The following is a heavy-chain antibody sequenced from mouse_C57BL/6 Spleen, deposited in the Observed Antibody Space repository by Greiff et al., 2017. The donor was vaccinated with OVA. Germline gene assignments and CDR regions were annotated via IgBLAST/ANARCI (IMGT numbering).Heavy chain of an antibody. D-gene: IGHD1-1*01. Sequence: LVESGAELVRPGASVTLSCKASGYTFTDYEMHWVKQTPVHGLEWIGAIDPETGGTAYNQKFKGKAILTADKSSSTAYMELRSLTSEDSAVYYCTRIYYYGLRGYFDVWGTGTTVTVSS. CDR2: IDPETGGT. CDR1: GYTFTDYE. V-gene: IGHV1-15*01. CDR3: TRIYYYGLRGYFDV. J-gene: IGHJ1*03.